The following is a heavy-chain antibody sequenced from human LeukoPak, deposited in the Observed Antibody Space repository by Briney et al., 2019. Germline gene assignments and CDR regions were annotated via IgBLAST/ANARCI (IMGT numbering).Heavy chain of an antibody. CDR1: GFTFSSYG. D-gene: IGHD3-10*01. Sequence: GRSLRLSCAASGFTFSSYGMHWVRQAPGKGLGWVAVISYDGSNKYYADSVKGRFTISRDNSKNTLYLQMNSLRAEDTAVYYCAKTTYHSMVRGVIPSWGQGTLVTVSS. CDR2: ISYDGSNK. J-gene: IGHJ4*02. CDR3: AKTTYHSMVRGVIPS. V-gene: IGHV3-30*18.